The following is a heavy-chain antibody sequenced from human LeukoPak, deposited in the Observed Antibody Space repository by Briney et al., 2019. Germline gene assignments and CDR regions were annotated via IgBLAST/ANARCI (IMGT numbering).Heavy chain of an antibody. V-gene: IGHV3-21*01. Sequence: GGSLRLSCAASGFTFSTYSMNWVRHGPGKGLDWVSSISSNSRYTYYADSVKGRFTISRDNAKNTLYLQMNSLRAEDTAVYYCARPVLRSLGEFSLRGWFDPWGQGALVIVSS. CDR3: ARPVLRSLGEFSLRGWFDP. J-gene: IGHJ5*02. CDR2: ISSNSRYT. D-gene: IGHD3-16*01. CDR1: GFTFSTYS.